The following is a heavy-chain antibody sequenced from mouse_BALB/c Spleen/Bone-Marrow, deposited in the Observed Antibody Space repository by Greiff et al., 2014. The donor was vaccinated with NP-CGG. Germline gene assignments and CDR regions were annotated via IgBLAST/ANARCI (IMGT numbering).Heavy chain of an antibody. V-gene: IGHV5-6-4*01. CDR1: GFTFSSYT. Sequence: EVHLVESGGGLVKPGGSLKLSCAASGFTFSSYTMSWVRQTPEKRLEWVATISSGGSYTYYPDSVKGRFTISRDNAKNTLYLQMSSLKSEDTAMYYCTRDGKGNYDYAMGYWGQGTSATVSS. CDR2: ISSGGSYT. D-gene: IGHD2-1*01. J-gene: IGHJ4*01. CDR3: TRDGKGNYDYAMGY.